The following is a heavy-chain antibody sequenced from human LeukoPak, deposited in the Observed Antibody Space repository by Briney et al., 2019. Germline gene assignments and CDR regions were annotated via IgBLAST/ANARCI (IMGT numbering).Heavy chain of an antibody. Sequence: SETLSLTCTVSGGSISSGGYYWSWIRQPAGKGLEWIGRVHSSRGSNYNPSLKSRVTMSVDTSKSQVSLKLISVTAADTAVYYCARENWNYGEDFWGQGTLVTVSS. CDR2: VHSSRGS. CDR1: GGSISSGGYY. D-gene: IGHD1-7*01. J-gene: IGHJ4*02. CDR3: ARENWNYGEDF. V-gene: IGHV4-61*02.